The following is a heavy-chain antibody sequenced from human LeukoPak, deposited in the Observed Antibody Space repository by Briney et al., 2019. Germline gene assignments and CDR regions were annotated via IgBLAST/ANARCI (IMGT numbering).Heavy chain of an antibody. Sequence: GGSLRLSCAASGFTFSTFWMTWVRQAPGKGLEWVANINQGGSGKYYVDSVKGRFTISRDNANNSLYLQMNNLRAEDTAVYYCARDGGWYGSAYWGQGTLVTVSS. J-gene: IGHJ4*02. V-gene: IGHV3-7*03. CDR2: INQGGSGK. D-gene: IGHD6-19*01. CDR3: ARDGGWYGSAY. CDR1: GFTFSTFW.